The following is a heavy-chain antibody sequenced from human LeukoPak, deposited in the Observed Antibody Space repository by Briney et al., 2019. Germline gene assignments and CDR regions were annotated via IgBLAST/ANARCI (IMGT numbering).Heavy chain of an antibody. CDR3: TRAGWSTVPDY. CDR1: GFTFGDYA. Sequence: PGGSLRLPCTASGFTFGDYAMSWVRQAPGKGLEWVGFIRSKAYGGTTEYAASVKGRFTISRDDSKSIAYLQMNSLKTEDTAVYYCTRAGWSTVPDYWGQGTLVTVSS. CDR2: IRSKAYGGTT. J-gene: IGHJ4*02. V-gene: IGHV3-49*04. D-gene: IGHD4-17*01.